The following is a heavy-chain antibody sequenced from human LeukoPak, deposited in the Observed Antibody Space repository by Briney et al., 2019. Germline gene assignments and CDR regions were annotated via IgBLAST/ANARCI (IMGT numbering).Heavy chain of an antibody. J-gene: IGHJ4*02. CDR1: GYSFTSYW. D-gene: IGHD1-1*01. Sequence: GESLKISCKGLGYSFTSYWIGWVREMPGKGLGGMGIIYPCDSDTRYSPSFQGHVTISADTAISTAYLQWSSLKASDTAMYCSARQPGTTANLDYWGQETLVTVSS. CDR3: ARQPGTTANLDY. V-gene: IGHV5-51*01. CDR2: IYPCDSDT.